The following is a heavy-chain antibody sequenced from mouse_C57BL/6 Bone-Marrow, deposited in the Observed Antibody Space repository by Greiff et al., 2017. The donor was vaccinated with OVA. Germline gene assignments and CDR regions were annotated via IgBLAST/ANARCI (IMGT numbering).Heavy chain of an antibody. J-gene: IGHJ1*03. D-gene: IGHD1-1*01. CDR2: ISSGGSYT. CDR1: GFTFSSYG. CDR3: ARRVITTVVAPWYFDV. V-gene: IGHV5-6*01. Sequence: EVQGVESGGDLVKPGGSLKLSCAASGFTFSSYGMSWVRQTPDKRLEWVATISSGGSYTYYPASVKGRFTISRDNAKNTLYLQMSSLKSEDTAMYYCARRVITTVVAPWYFDVWGTGTTVTVSS.